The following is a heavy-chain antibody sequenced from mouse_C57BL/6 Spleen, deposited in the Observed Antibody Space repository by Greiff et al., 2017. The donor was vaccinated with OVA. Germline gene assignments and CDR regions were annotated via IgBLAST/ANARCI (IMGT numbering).Heavy chain of an antibody. Sequence: VQLQQPGAELVKPGASVKMSCKASGYTFNSYWITWVKQRPGQGLAWIGDIYPGSGSTNYNEKFKSKATLTVDTSSNTAYMQLSSLTSEDSAVYYCARRDGYWGQGTTLTVSS. CDR1: GYTFNSYW. CDR3: ARRDGY. CDR2: IYPGSGST. J-gene: IGHJ2*01. D-gene: IGHD3-3*01. V-gene: IGHV1-55*01.